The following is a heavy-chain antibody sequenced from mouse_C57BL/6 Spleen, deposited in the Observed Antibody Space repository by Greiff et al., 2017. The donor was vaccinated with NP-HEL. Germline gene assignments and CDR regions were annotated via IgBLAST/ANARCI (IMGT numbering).Heavy chain of an antibody. J-gene: IGHJ4*01. CDR2: IWWDDDK. CDR3: ARIANRNSIYAMDY. V-gene: IGHV8-8*01. D-gene: IGHD2-10*02. CDR1: GFSLSTFGMG. Sequence: ESGPGILQPSQTLSLTCSFSGFSLSTFGMGVGWIRQPSGKGLEWLAHIWWDDDKYYNPALKSRLTISKDTSKNQVFLKIANVDTADTATYYCARIANRNSIYAMDYWGQGTSVTVSS.